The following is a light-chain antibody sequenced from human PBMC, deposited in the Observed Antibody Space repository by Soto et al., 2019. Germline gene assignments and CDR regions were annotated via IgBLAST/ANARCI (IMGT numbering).Light chain of an antibody. CDR1: QSVNSN. CDR2: GAS. CDR3: QQYNNWPRA. J-gene: IGKJ1*01. Sequence: EIMMTQSPVTLSVSPGERATLSCRASQSVNSNLAWYQQKPGQAPRLLIYGASTRATGIPASFIGNGSGTEFTLTISSLQSEDFAAYYCQQYNNWPRAFGQGTKVDIK. V-gene: IGKV3-15*01.